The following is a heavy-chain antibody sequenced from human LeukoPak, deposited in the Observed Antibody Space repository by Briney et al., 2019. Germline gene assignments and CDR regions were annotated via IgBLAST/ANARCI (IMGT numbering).Heavy chain of an antibody. CDR2: ISAYNGNT. CDR3: ATESKRYSSPDY. CDR1: GYTFTSYG. Sequence: ASVKVSCKASGYTFTSYGISWVRQAPGQGLEWMGWISAYNGNTNYAQKLQGRVTMTEDTSTDTAYMELSSLRSEDTAVYYCATESKRYSSPDYWGQGTLVTVSS. V-gene: IGHV1-18*01. D-gene: IGHD6-13*01. J-gene: IGHJ4*02.